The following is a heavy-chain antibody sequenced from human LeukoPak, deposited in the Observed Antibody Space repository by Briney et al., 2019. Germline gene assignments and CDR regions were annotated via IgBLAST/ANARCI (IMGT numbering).Heavy chain of an antibody. CDR2: VSDGGSNK. D-gene: IGHD1-26*01. V-gene: IGHV3-30*04. CDR1: GFTFSTYA. J-gene: IGHJ4*02. Sequence: GGSLRLSCAASGFTFSTYAMHWVRQAPGKGLEWVAVVSDGGSNKDYADSVKGRFTISRDNSKNTLYLQMNSLRADDTAVYYYAREFSGNYYFDYWGQGTLVTVSS. CDR3: AREFSGNYYFDY.